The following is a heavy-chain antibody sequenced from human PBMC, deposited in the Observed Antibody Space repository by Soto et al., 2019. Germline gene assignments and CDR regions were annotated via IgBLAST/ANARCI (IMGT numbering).Heavy chain of an antibody. J-gene: IGHJ2*01. CDR2: IWYDGSNK. Sequence: QVQLVESGGGVVQPGRSLRLSCAASGFTFSSYGMHWVRQAPGKGLEWVAVIWYDGSNKYYADSVKGRFTISRDNSKNTLYLQMNSLRAEDTAVYYCAREPYYYDSSGYYNRYWYFDLWGRGTLVTVSS. CDR3: AREPYYYDSSGYYNRYWYFDL. V-gene: IGHV3-33*01. D-gene: IGHD3-22*01. CDR1: GFTFSSYG.